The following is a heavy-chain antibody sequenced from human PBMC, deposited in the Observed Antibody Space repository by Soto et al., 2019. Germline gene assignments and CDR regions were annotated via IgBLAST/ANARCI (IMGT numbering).Heavy chain of an antibody. Sequence: SVKVSCKASGGTFSSYAISWVRQAPGQGLEWMGGIIPIFGTANYAQKFQGRVTITADESTSTAYMELSSLRSEDTAVYYCARRARVGRQLWLPFDLWAQGTLVTVSS. V-gene: IGHV1-69*13. CDR2: IIPIFGTA. J-gene: IGHJ4*02. CDR1: GGTFSSYA. CDR3: ARRARVGRQLWLPFDL. D-gene: IGHD5-18*01.